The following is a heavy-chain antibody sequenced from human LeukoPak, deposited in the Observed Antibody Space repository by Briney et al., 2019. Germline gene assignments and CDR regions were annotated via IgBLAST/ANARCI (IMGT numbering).Heavy chain of an antibody. CDR2: IWYGGSNK. V-gene: IGHV3-30*02. J-gene: IGHJ1*01. D-gene: IGHD6-6*01. CDR1: GFTFSSYG. CDR3: AKDHGYNSSSPPTS. Sequence: PGGSLSLSCAASGFTFSSYGMHWVRQAPGKGLEWVAVIWYGGSNKYYADSVKGRFTISRDNSKNTLYLQTNSLRAEDTAVYYCAKDHGYNSSSPPTSWGQGTLVTVSS.